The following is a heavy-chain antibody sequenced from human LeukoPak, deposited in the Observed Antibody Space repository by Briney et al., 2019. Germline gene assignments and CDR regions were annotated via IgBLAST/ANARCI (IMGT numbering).Heavy chain of an antibody. D-gene: IGHD1-26*01. CDR2: ISSSSTYI. J-gene: IGHJ3*02. Sequence: GESLRLSCATSGFTFSSYGMSWVRQAPGKGLEWVSSISSSSTYIYYADSVKGRFTISRDNSKNTLYLQMGSLRAEDMAVYYCARLGVGDAFDIWGQGTMVTVSS. CDR1: GFTFSSYG. CDR3: ARLGVGDAFDI. V-gene: IGHV3-21*01.